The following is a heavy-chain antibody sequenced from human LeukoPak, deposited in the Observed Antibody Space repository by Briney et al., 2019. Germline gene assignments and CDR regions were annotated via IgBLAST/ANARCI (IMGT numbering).Heavy chain of an antibody. V-gene: IGHV1-8*01. CDR1: GYTFTSYD. Sequence: ASVKVSCKASGYTFTSYDINWVRQATGQGLEWMGWMSPNSGNTGYAQKFQGRVTMTRNTSISPAYMELSSLRSEDTAVYYCARRLRYSRTYPDYWGQGTLVTVSS. D-gene: IGHD6-13*01. J-gene: IGHJ4*02. CDR2: MSPNSGNT. CDR3: ARRLRYSRTYPDY.